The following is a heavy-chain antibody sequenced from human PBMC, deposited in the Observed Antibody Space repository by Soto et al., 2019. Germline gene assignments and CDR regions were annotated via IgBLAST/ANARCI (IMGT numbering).Heavy chain of an antibody. D-gene: IGHD6-6*01. V-gene: IGHV6-1*01. CDR1: GDSVSSNSAA. J-gene: IGHJ6*03. CDR2: TYYRSKWYN. Sequence: PSQTLSLTCAISGDSVSSNSAAWNWIRQSPSRGLEWLGRTYYRSKWYNDYAVSVKSRITINPDTSKNQFSLQLNSVTPEDTAVYYCAREFGQLEGRGVYYYYYMDVWGKGTTVTVSS. CDR3: AREFGQLEGRGVYYYYYMDV.